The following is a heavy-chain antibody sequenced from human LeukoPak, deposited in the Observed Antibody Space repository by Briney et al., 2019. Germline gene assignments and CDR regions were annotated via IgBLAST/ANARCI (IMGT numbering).Heavy chain of an antibody. J-gene: IGHJ6*03. CDR3: ARDRIVVVPAAIRPKPSVEYYMDV. D-gene: IGHD2-2*02. V-gene: IGHV1-69*01. Sequence: SVKVSCKASGATFTSYAFSWVRKPPGQGLEWMGGIILISGTANYAQKFQGRVTITADESTSTAYMELSSLRSEDTAVYYCARDRIVVVPAAIRPKPSVEYYMDVWGKGTTVTVSS. CDR2: IILISGTA. CDR1: GATFTSYA.